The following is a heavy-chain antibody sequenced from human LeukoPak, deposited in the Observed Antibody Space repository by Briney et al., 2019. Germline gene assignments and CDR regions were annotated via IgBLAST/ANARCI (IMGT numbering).Heavy chain of an antibody. CDR1: GGSISSYY. J-gene: IGHJ5*02. Sequence: SETLSLTCTVSGGSISSYYWSWIWQPPGKGLEWIGYIYYSGSTNYNPSLKSRVTISVDTSKNQFSLKLSSVTAADTAVYYCARDRRLLTIFGVAKGGWFDPWGQGTLVTVSS. CDR2: IYYSGST. V-gene: IGHV4-59*01. CDR3: ARDRRLLTIFGVAKGGWFDP. D-gene: IGHD3-3*01.